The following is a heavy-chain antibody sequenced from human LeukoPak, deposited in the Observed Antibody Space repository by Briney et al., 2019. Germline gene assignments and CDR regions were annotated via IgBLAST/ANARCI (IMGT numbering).Heavy chain of an antibody. Sequence: GGSLRLSCAASGFTFSSSAMSWVRQAPGKGLEWVSSISGSGSGGSTYYADSVKGRFTISRDNSKNTLYLQMNSLRAEDTAVYYCASNRGYYDSSGYSAWGQGTLVTVSS. V-gene: IGHV3-23*01. CDR2: ISGSGSGGST. J-gene: IGHJ5*02. CDR3: ASNRGYYDSSGYSA. D-gene: IGHD3-22*01. CDR1: GFTFSSSA.